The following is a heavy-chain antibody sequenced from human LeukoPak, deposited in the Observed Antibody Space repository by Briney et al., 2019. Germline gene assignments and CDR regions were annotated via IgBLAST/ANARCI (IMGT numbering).Heavy chain of an antibody. CDR1: GGSFSGYY. J-gene: IGHJ6*03. CDR3: ARTRSKPYYYYYMDV. Sequence: SETLSLTCAVYGGSFSGYYWSWIRQPPGKGLEWIGEINHSGSTNYNPSLKSRVTISVDTSKNQFSLKLSSVTAADTAVYYCARTRSKPYYYYYMDVWGKGTTVTVSS. V-gene: IGHV4-34*01. CDR2: INHSGST. D-gene: IGHD1-14*01.